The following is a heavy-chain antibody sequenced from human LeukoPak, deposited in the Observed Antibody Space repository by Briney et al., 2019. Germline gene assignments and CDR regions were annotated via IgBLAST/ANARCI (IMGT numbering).Heavy chain of an antibody. J-gene: IGHJ4*02. V-gene: IGHV4-59*01. D-gene: IGHD3-10*01. CDR1: GGSISSYF. CDR3: ARSDYGSGSHIDY. CDR2: ISYSGGT. Sequence: SETLSLTCTVSGGSISSYFWSWIRQPPGKGLEWIGYISYSGGTNYNPSLKSRVTISVDTSKSQFSLKLSSVTAADTAVYYCARSDYGSGSHIDYWGQGTLVTVSS.